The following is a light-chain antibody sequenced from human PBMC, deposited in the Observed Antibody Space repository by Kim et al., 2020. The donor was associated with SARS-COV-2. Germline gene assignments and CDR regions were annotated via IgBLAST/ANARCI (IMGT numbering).Light chain of an antibody. J-gene: IGKJ5*01. V-gene: IGKV1-9*01. CDR1: QDITNY. Sequence: DILLTQSPPTLSASVGDRVTITCRASQDITNYLACYQQKPGKVPKLLIYAASALQDGVPSRFSGIGYGTDFTLTVSSVQPDDCAIYYFQQLKSNPRPLGRGTRREI. CDR2: AAS. CDR3: QQLKSNPRP.